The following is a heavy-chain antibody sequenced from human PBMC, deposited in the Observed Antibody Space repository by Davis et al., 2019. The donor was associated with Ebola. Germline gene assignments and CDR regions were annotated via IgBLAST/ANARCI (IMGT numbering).Heavy chain of an antibody. CDR2: YDPEDGVT. D-gene: IGHD3-16*02. J-gene: IGHJ3*02. CDR3: ERWDSYPI. Sequence: ASVKVSCKVSGYTLTDSSIHWIRQAPGEGPEWMGGYDPEDGVTVYSPKFRGRVTMTEDPPTDTAYMKLSSLRTEDTAVYYCERWDSYPIWGQGTKVTVSS. V-gene: IGHV1-24*01. CDR1: GYTLTDSS.